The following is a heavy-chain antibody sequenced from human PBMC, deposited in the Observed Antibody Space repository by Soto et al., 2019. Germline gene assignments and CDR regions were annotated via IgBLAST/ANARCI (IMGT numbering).Heavy chain of an antibody. D-gene: IGHD2-2*01. CDR3: ARGDLGYCSSTSCYSNYYYYGMDV. Sequence: QVQLVQSGAEVKKPGSSVKVSCKASGGTFSSYAISWVRQAPGQGLEWMGGIIPIFATANYAQKFQGRVTLTAYESTSTAYMELSSLRSEDTAVYYCARGDLGYCSSTSCYSNYYYYGMDVWGQGTTVTVSS. CDR1: GGTFSSYA. CDR2: IIPIFATA. J-gene: IGHJ6*02. V-gene: IGHV1-69*01.